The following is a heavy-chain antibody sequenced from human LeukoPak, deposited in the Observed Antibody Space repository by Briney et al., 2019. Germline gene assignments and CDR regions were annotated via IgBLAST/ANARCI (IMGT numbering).Heavy chain of an antibody. J-gene: IGHJ4*02. D-gene: IGHD6-19*01. CDR3: AAVSPLHDSGWYYFDY. V-gene: IGHV1-58*02. CDR2: IVVGSGNT. CDR1: GFTFTSSA. Sequence: ASVKVSCKASGFTFTSSAMQWVRQARGQRLEWIGWIVVGSGNTNYAQKFQERVTITRDMSTSTAYMELSSLRSGDTAVYYCAAVSPLHDSGWYYFDYWGQGTLVTVSS.